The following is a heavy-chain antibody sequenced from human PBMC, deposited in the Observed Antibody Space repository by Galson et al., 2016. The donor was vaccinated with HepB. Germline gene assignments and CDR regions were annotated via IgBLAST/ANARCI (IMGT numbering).Heavy chain of an antibody. CDR1: GFTFSNYA. Sequence: SLRLSCAASGFTFSNYAMHWVRQAPGKGLEWVALIAYDGSNKYYADSVRGRFTISRDNFKDTLYLEMGSLRPEDTAVYFCARGVVPAAIRGSFDSWGQGTLTTVSS. CDR2: IAYDGSNK. V-gene: IGHV3-30*04. CDR3: ARGVVPAAIRGSFDS. J-gene: IGHJ4*02. D-gene: IGHD2-2*02.